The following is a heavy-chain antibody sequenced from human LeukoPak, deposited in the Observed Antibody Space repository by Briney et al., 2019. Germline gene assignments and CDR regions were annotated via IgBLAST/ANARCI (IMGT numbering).Heavy chain of an antibody. D-gene: IGHD6-6*01. CDR3: ARHSSSSAVDY. J-gene: IGHJ4*02. CDR2: IYYSGST. Sequence: KASETLSLTCTVSGGSISSSSYYWGWIRQPPGKGLEWIGSIYYSGSTYYNPSLKSRVTISVDTSKNQFSLKLSSVTAADTAVYYCARHSSSSAVDYWGQGTLVTVSS. V-gene: IGHV4-39*01. CDR1: GGSISSSSYY.